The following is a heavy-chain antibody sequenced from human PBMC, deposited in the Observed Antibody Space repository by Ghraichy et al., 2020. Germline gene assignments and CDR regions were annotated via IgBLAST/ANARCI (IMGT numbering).Heavy chain of an antibody. D-gene: IGHD2-2*01. J-gene: IGHJ5*02. V-gene: IGHV4-34*01. CDR1: GGSFSGYY. Sequence: SQTLSLTCAVYGGSFSGYYWSWIRQPPGKGLEWIGEINHSGSTNYNPSLKSRVTISVDTSKNQFSLKLSSVTAADTAVYYCVSGIGPAAMVGWFDPWGQGTLVTVSS. CDR2: INHSGST. CDR3: VSGIGPAAMVGWFDP.